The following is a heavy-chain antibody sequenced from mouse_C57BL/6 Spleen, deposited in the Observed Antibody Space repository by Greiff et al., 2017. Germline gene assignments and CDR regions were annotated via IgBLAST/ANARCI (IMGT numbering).Heavy chain of an antibody. CDR3: ARPLYYDGSSYVWFAY. D-gene: IGHD1-1*01. CDR2: IRNKANGYTT. CDR1: GFTFTDYY. J-gene: IGHJ3*01. V-gene: IGHV7-3*01. Sequence: EVKLVESGGGLVQPGGSLSLSCAASGFTFTDYYMSWVRQPPGKALEWLGFIRNKANGYTTEYSASVKGRFTISRDNSQSILYLQMNALRDEDSATYYCARPLYYDGSSYVWFAYWGQGTLVTVSA.